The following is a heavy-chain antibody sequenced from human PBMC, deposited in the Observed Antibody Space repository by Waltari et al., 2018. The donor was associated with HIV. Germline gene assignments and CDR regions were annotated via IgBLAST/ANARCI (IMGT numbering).Heavy chain of an antibody. Sequence: EVQLLESGGGLARPGGSLRLSCTGSGFVFQNFVFGWVRQAPGKGLEWVSAIRGSGGGTYYADSVQGRFTISRDGSENTLYLQMNSLRAEDTAVYYCAKGIARGAGLYYYGMDDWGQGTTVTVSS. J-gene: IGHJ6*02. D-gene: IGHD6-13*01. CDR3: AKGIARGAGLYYYGMDD. V-gene: IGHV3-23*01. CDR2: IRGSGGGT. CDR1: GFVFQNFV.